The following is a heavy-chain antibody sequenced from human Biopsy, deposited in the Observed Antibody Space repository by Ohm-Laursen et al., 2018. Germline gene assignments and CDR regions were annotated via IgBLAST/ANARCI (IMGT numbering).Heavy chain of an antibody. CDR1: GGSIKGYH. CDR3: SRMPHFDY. V-gene: IGHV4-59*01. D-gene: IGHD2-2*01. J-gene: IGHJ4*02. CDR2: TSYTGGI. Sequence: GTLSLTCTVSGGSIKGYHWIWIRKSPGKGLEWLAYTSYTGGITSNPSLNRRASISLDISTNQFSLTLIYVTAADTAVYYCSRMPHFDYWGQGILVTVSP.